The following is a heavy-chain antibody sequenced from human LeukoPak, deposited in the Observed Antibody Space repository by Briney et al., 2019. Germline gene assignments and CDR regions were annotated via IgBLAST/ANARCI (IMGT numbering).Heavy chain of an antibody. CDR2: INPNSGGT. D-gene: IGHD3-16*01. J-gene: IGHJ3*02. Sequence: ASVKVSCKASGYTFTGHYMHWVRQAPGQGLEWMGWINPNSGGTNYAQKFQGRVTITRNTSISTAYMELSSLRSEDTAVYYCARYDYVWGSHMPPAAFDIWGQGTMVTVSS. CDR1: GYTFTGHY. CDR3: ARYDYVWGSHMPPAAFDI. V-gene: IGHV1-2*02.